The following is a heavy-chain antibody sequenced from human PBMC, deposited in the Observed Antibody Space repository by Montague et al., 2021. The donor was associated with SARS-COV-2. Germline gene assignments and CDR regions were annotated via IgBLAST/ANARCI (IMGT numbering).Heavy chain of an antibody. V-gene: IGHV5-51*01. CDR2: IYPGDSDS. CDR3: ARRGFDTSGYYSYFDY. CDR1: GYSFTKYW. D-gene: IGHD3-22*01. J-gene: IGHJ4*02. Sequence: QSGEEVKKPGESLEISCNGSGYSFTKYWIGWVRQMPGKGLEWMGIIYPGDSDSRYSPSFQGQVTISADKSISTAYLQWSSLKASDTAMYYCARRGFDTSGYYSYFDYWGQGTLVTVSS.